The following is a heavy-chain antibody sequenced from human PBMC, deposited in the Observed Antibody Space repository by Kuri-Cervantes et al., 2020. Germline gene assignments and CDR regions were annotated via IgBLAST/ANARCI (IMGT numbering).Heavy chain of an antibody. CDR1: GGSISSSN. J-gene: IGHJ2*01. D-gene: IGHD3-22*01. Sequence: LSLTCAVSGGSISSSNWWSWVRQAPGKGLEWVSGISGSGGSTDYAASVKGRFTISRDNSKNTLYLQMNSLRAEDTAVYYCAKPYYDSSLYWFFDLWGRGTLVTVSS. CDR3: AKPYYDSSLYWFFDL. CDR2: ISGSGGST. V-gene: IGHV3-23*01.